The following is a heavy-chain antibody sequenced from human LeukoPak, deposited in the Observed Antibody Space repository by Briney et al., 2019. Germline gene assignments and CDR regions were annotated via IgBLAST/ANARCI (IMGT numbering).Heavy chain of an antibody. CDR3: ARAGGYCGRISCPYYFDY. Sequence: ASVKISCKASGYTFTGYYIHWVRQAPGQGLEWMGWINPNSGGTNYAQKFQGRVTMTRNTSISTAYMELSSLRSEDTAVYYFARAGGYCGRISCPYYFDYWGQGSLVAVSS. V-gene: IGHV1-2*02. J-gene: IGHJ4*02. CDR2: INPNSGGT. D-gene: IGHD2-15*01. CDR1: GYTFTGYY.